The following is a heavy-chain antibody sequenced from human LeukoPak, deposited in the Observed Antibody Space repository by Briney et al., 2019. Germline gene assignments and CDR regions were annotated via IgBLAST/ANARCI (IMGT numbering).Heavy chain of an antibody. J-gene: IGHJ4*02. CDR3: AKDNEVVVTGMIDY. Sequence: GGYLRVSCAASGFTFDDYAMHWVGPAPGKGLEGVAGISWNSGSIGYADFVKGRFTLSRDNAKNSLYLQMNSLRAEHTALYYCAKDNEVVVTGMIDYWGQGTLVTVSS. V-gene: IGHV3-9*01. CDR1: GFTFDDYA. CDR2: ISWNSGSI. D-gene: IGHD2-21*02.